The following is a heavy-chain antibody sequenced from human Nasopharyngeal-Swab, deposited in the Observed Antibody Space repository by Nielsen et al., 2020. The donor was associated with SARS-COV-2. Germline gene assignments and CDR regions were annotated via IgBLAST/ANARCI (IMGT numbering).Heavy chain of an antibody. CDR1: GFTFSSHA. D-gene: IGHD2-2*02. Sequence: GESLKIPCAASGFTFSSHAMSWVRPAPGKGLEWVSAISGSGGSTYYADSVKGRFTLSRDNSKNTLYLQMNSLRAEDTAVYYCSKLDCSSTSCYTGGKTTYYYYGMDVWGQGTTVTVSS. CDR3: SKLDCSSTSCYTGGKTTYYYYGMDV. V-gene: IGHV3-23*01. J-gene: IGHJ6*02. CDR2: ISGSGGST.